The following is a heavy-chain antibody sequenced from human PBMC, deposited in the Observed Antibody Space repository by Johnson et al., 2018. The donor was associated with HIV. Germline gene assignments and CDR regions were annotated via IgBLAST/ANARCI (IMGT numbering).Heavy chain of an antibody. Sequence: VQLVESGGGLVQPGGSLRLSCAASGFTFGSYWMSWVRQAPGKGLEWVANIKQDGSEKYYVDSVKGRFTISRDNAKNSLYLQMNSLRAEDTAVYYCARSLPYSSSVGFDIWGQGTMVTVSS. CDR2: IKQDGSEK. J-gene: IGHJ3*02. D-gene: IGHD6-6*01. V-gene: IGHV3-7*01. CDR3: ARSLPYSSSVGFDI. CDR1: GFTFGSYW.